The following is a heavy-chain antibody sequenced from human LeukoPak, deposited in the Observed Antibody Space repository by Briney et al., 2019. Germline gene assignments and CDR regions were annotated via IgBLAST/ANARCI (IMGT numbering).Heavy chain of an antibody. CDR2: FDPEDGET. D-gene: IGHD3-22*01. V-gene: IGHV1-24*01. CDR3: ATATYYYDSSGYFYAFDI. CDR1: GYTLTELS. J-gene: IGHJ3*02. Sequence: ASVKVSCKVSGYTLTELSMHWVRQAPGKGLEWMRGFDPEDGETIYAQKFQGRVTMTEDTSTDTAYMELSSLRSEDTAVYYCATATYYYDSSGYFYAFDIWGQGTMVTVSS.